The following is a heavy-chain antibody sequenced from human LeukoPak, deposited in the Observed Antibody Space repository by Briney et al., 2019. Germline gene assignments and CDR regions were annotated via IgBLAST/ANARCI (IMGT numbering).Heavy chain of an antibody. Sequence: GESLKISCKGSGYSFTNNWIGWVRQMPGKGLEWMGITYPGDSNTRYSPSFQGQVTISADKSISSAYLQWSSLKASDTAMYYCVRSPACSSGTCYPNWFDPWGQGTLVTVSS. CDR2: TYPGDSNT. V-gene: IGHV5-51*01. CDR1: GYSFTNNW. J-gene: IGHJ5*02. CDR3: VRSPACSSGTCYPNWFDP. D-gene: IGHD2-15*01.